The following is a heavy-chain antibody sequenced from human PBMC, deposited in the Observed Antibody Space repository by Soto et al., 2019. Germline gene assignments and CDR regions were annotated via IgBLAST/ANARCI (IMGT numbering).Heavy chain of an antibody. CDR3: ARDGPYYYAARMDV. J-gene: IGHJ6*02. CDR2: LHSGGDT. Sequence: EVQLVESGGGLVQPGGSLRLSCVASGIPVSSNYMTWVRQAPGKGLEWVSVLHSGGDTYYANSVKGRFTISRHDYTNTLYLQMNSLTPADTAVYYCARDGPYYYAARMDVWGQGTTVTVSS. CDR1: GIPVSSNY. V-gene: IGHV3-53*04. D-gene: IGHD3-10*01.